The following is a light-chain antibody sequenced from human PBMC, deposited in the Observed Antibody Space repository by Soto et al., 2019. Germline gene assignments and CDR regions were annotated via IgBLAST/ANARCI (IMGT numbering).Light chain of an antibody. CDR2: GAS. CDR3: QQTYSIPWT. V-gene: IGKV3-20*01. CDR1: QSVSNIY. J-gene: IGKJ1*01. Sequence: DIVLTQSPGTLSLSPGERATLSCRASQSVSNIYIAWYQQKPGQAPRVLIYGASRRATGIPDRFSGSGSGTDFTLTISSLQPEDFATYYCQQTYSIPWTFGQGTKVDI.